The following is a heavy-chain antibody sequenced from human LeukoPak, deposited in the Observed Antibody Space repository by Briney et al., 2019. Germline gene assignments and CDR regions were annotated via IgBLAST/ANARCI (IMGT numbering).Heavy chain of an antibody. CDR2: INPNSGGT. D-gene: IGHD2-15*01. V-gene: IGHV1-2*02. CDR1: GYTFTGYY. Sequence: GASVKVSRKASGYTFTGYYMHWVRQAPGQGLEWMGWINPNSGGTNYAQKFQGSVTMTRDTSISTAYMELSRLRSDDTAVYYCARYDCSGGSCYFYYWGQGTLVTVSS. J-gene: IGHJ4*02. CDR3: ARYDCSGGSCYFYY.